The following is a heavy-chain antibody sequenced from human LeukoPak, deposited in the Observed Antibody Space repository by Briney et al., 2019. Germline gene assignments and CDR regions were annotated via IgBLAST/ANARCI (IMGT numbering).Heavy chain of an antibody. D-gene: IGHD3-16*02. V-gene: IGHV1-24*01. CDR3: ATDPSIYVWGSYRFDY. CDR2: FDPEDGET. CDR1: GYTRTELS. Sequence: ASVKVSCKVSGYTRTELSMHWVRQAPGKGLEWMGGFDPEDGETIYAQKFQGRVTMTEDTSTDTAYMELSSLRSEDTAVYYCATDPSIYVWGSYRFDYWGQGTLVTVSS. J-gene: IGHJ4*02.